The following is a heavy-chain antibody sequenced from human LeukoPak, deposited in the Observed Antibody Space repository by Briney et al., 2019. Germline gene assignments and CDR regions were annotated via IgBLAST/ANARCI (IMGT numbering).Heavy chain of an antibody. V-gene: IGHV4-34*01. J-gene: IGHJ3*02. CDR3: ARGPPRTTVTTGAFDI. CDR2: INHSGST. D-gene: IGHD4-17*01. Sequence: SETLSLTCAVYGGSFSGYYWSWIRQPPGKGLEWIGEINHSGSTNYNPSLKSRVTISVDTSKNQFSLKLSSVTAADAAVYYCARGPPRTTVTTGAFDIWGQGTTVTVSS. CDR1: GGSFSGYY.